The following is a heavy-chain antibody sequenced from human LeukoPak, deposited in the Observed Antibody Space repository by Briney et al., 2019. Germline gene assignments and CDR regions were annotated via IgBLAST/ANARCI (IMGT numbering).Heavy chain of an antibody. CDR1: GFTFSSYW. CDR3: AKDISSGWVVRGVYYYYGMDV. Sequence: GGSLRLSCVASGFTFSSYWMTWVRQAPGKGLEWLANIKEDGSIQYYLDSVRGRFTISRDNAKNSLYLQMNSLRAEDTALYYCAKDISSGWVVRGVYYYYGMDVWGQGTTVTVSS. J-gene: IGHJ6*02. V-gene: IGHV3-7*03. D-gene: IGHD3-10*01. CDR2: IKEDGSIQ.